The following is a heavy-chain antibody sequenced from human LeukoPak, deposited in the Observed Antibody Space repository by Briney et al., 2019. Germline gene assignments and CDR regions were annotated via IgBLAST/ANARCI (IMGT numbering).Heavy chain of an antibody. CDR1: GFSFSSYS. J-gene: IGHJ4*02. CDR2: INSIGSTI. D-gene: IGHD3-22*01. Sequence: GGSLRLSCAASGFSFSSYSMNWVRQAPGKGLEWVSPINSIGSTIYYADSVKGRFTISRDNAKNSLYLQMNSLRAEDTAVYYCARGALSYYYDSSAYYYSNYWGQGTLVTVSS. CDR3: ARGALSYYYDSSAYYYSNY. V-gene: IGHV3-48*04.